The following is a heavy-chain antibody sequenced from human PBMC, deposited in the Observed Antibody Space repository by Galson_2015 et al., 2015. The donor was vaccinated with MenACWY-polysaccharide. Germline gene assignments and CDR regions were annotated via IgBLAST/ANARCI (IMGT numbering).Heavy chain of an antibody. D-gene: IGHD2-15*01. V-gene: IGHV3-23*01. CDR1: GFTFSSYA. Sequence: FLRLSCAASGFTFSSYAMSWVRQAPGKGLEWVSAISGSGGSTYYADSVKGRFTISRDNSKNTLYLQMNSLRAEDTAVYYCAKDWCDGGSCYYPWGQGTLVTVSS. CDR3: AKDWCDGGSCYYP. CDR2: ISGSGGST. J-gene: IGHJ5*02.